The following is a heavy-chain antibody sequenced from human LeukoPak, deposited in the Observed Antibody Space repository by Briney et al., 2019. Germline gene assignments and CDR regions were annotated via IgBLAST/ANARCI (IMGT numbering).Heavy chain of an antibody. V-gene: IGHV4-34*01. Sequence: SETLSLTCAVYGGSFSGYYWSWIRQPPGKGLEWIGEINHSGSTNYNPSLMSRVTISVDTSKNQFSLKLSSVTAADTAVYYCARGMRYQLFNYGMDVWGQGTTVTVSS. D-gene: IGHD2-2*01. CDR1: GGSFSGYY. J-gene: IGHJ6*02. CDR3: ARGMRYQLFNYGMDV. CDR2: INHSGST.